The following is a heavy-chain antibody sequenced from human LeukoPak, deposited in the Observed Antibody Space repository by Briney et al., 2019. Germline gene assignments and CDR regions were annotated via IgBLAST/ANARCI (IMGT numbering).Heavy chain of an antibody. CDR1: GDXFTGYY. J-gene: IGHJ3*02. CDR2: INPNSGGT. Sequence: ASVKVSCKASGDXFTGYYMHWVRQAPGQGLEWMGWINPNSGGTNYAQKFQGRVTMTRDTSISTAYMELNRLRSDDTAVYYCARVMWELLWDALTIWGQGTMVTVSS. CDR3: ARVMWELLWDALTI. D-gene: IGHD1-26*01. V-gene: IGHV1-2*02.